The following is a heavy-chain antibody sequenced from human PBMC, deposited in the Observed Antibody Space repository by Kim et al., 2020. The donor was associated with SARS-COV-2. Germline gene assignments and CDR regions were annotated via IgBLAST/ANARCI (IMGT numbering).Heavy chain of an antibody. CDR1: GFTFSSYA. J-gene: IGHJ4*02. Sequence: GGSLRLSCAASGFTFSSYAMHWVRQAPGKGLEWVAVIYYDGSNKYYADSVKGRFTISRDNSKNTLYLQMTSLRAEDTAVYYCARATITMIVVVITPIDYWGQGTLVTVSS. D-gene: IGHD3-22*01. CDR3: ARATITMIVVVITPIDY. CDR2: IYYDGSNK. V-gene: IGHV3-30*04.